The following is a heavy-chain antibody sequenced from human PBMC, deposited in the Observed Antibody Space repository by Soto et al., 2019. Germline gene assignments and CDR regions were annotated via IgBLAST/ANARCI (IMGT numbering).Heavy chain of an antibody. J-gene: IGHJ4*02. D-gene: IGHD3-9*01. Sequence: QVQLVESGGGVVQPGGSLRLSCAASGFTFSSYGMHWVRQAPGKGLEWVAVMSYDGRNKYYADSVKGRFTISRDNSKNTLYLQMNSLRAEDTAVYYCAKVSYDILTGPGGLIDYWGQGTLVTVSS. V-gene: IGHV3-30*18. CDR1: GFTFSSYG. CDR2: MSYDGRNK. CDR3: AKVSYDILTGPGGLIDY.